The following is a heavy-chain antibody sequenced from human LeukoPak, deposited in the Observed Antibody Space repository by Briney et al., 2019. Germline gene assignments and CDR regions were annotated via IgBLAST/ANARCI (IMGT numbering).Heavy chain of an antibody. CDR3: ARGRAGYCSGGSCYYYYMDV. D-gene: IGHD2-15*01. CDR1: GGTFSSYA. V-gene: IGHV1-69*01. CDR2: IIPIFGTA. Sequence: SVKVSCKASGGTFSSYAISWVRQAPGQGLEWMGGIIPIFGTANYAQKFQGRVTITADESTSTAYMELSSLRSEDTAVYYCARGRAGYCSGGSCYYYYMDVWGKGTTVTISS. J-gene: IGHJ6*03.